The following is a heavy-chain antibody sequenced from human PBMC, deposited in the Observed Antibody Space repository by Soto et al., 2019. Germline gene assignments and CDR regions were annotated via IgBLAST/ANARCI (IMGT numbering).Heavy chain of an antibody. Sequence: VQLVESGGGEVQPGRSLRLSCAASGFKYTDFALHWVRQAPGKGLEWVAIISYDGSDKYYADSVKGRFVISRDNPKNTLYLEMNSLRPEATVVYFCARRAWDSYYAIDVWGQGPTVTVFS. CDR3: ARRAWDSYYAIDV. CDR2: ISYDGSDK. J-gene: IGHJ6*02. V-gene: IGHV3-30*09. CDR1: GFKYTDFA. D-gene: IGHD3-22*01.